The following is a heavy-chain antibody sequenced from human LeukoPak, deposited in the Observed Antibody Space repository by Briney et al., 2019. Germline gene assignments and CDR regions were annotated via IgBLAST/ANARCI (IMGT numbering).Heavy chain of an antibody. CDR2: INHSGST. CDR3: ARDSRDGHNSLHWSFDL. CDR1: GGSFSGYY. V-gene: IGHV4-34*01. J-gene: IGHJ2*01. Sequence: PSETLSLTCAVYGGSFSGYYWSWIRQPPGKGLEWIGEINHSGSTNYNPSLKSRVTISVDTSKNQFSLKLSSVTAADTAVYYCARDSRDGHNSLHWSFDLWGRGTRVTVSS. D-gene: IGHD5-24*01.